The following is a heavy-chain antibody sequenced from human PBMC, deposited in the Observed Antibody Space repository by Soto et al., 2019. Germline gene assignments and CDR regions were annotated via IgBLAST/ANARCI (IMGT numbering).Heavy chain of an antibody. CDR2: IKQDGSQK. CDR1: GFTLSSYW. CDR3: MTSVTTHDY. D-gene: IGHD4-17*01. Sequence: EVQLVESGGGLVQPGGSLRLSCAASGFTLSSYWMNWVRLAPGKGLEWAANIKQDGSQKNYVDSVKGRFTISRDNAKNSLYLQMSSLRAEDTAVYYCMTSVTTHDYWGQGTLVTVSS. V-gene: IGHV3-7*01. J-gene: IGHJ4*02.